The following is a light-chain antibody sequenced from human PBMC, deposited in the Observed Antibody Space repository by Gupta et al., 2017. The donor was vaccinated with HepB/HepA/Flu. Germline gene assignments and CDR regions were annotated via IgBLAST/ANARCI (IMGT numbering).Light chain of an antibody. CDR3: AAWDTSRNVVV. Sequence: QSVLPQSTSVSGTPGQRVTISCSGSSSNVGKNNVNWYQQLPGTAPKLLIYYNDERPSGVPDRISGSKSGTSASLAISGLQAEDEADYYCAAWDTSRNVVVFGGGTKLTVL. V-gene: IGLV1-44*01. J-gene: IGLJ2*01. CDR1: SSNVGKNN. CDR2: YND.